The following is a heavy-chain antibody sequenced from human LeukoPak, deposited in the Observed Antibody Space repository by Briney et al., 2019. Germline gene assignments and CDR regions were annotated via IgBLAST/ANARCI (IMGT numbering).Heavy chain of an antibody. CDR2: ISYDGINK. J-gene: IGHJ3*02. V-gene: IGHV3-30*18. CDR1: GFAFSSYG. CDR3: VKESGFMVAPNSAFDI. Sequence: PGRSLRLSCVASGFAFSSYGIHWVRQAPGKGLEWVSFISYDGINKFYGDSVKGRFTISRDNSKNTLYLQMSSLKAEDTAVYYCVKESGFMVAPNSAFDIWGQGTMVTVSS. D-gene: IGHD4/OR15-4a*01.